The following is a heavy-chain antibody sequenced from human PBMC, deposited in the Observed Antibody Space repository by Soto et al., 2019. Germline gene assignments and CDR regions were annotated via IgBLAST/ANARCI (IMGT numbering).Heavy chain of an antibody. CDR2: ISGSGGDT. V-gene: IGHV3-23*01. Sequence: PGGSLRLSCAASGFTFSSYARSWVRQAPGKGLEWVSGISGSGGDTNYADSVKTRLTISKDTSKNLVVLTMTNMDPTDTATYYCARTLGSSTLDYWGQGTLVTVSS. J-gene: IGHJ4*02. CDR1: GFTFSSYA. CDR3: ARTLGSSTLDY. D-gene: IGHD6-13*01.